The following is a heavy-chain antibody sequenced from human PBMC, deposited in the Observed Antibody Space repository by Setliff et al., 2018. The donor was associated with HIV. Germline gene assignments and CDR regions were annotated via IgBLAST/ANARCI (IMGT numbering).Heavy chain of an antibody. D-gene: IGHD2-8*01. CDR2: IYYTGST. CDR1: GGSISSGSYY. Sequence: SETLSLTCTVSGGSISSGSYYWSWMRQPPGKGLEWIGYIYYTGSTNCNPSLKSRVTISVDTSKNQFSLKLRSVTAADTAVYYCARGLPTTGPDFWGQGTLVTVSS. CDR3: ARGLPTTGPDF. V-gene: IGHV4-61*01. J-gene: IGHJ4*02.